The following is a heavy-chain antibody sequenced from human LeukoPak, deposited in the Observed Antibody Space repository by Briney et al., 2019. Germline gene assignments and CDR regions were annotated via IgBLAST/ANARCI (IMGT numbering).Heavy chain of an antibody. V-gene: IGHV1-69*04. Sequence: VASVKVSCKASGGTSSSYAISWVRQAPGQGLEWMGRIIPILGIANYAQKFQGRVTITADKSTSTAYMELSSLRSEDTAVYYCARGPRVVAANGPLDYYYGMDVWGQGTTVTVSS. CDR1: GGTSSSYA. CDR2: IIPILGIA. D-gene: IGHD2-15*01. CDR3: ARGPRVVAANGPLDYYYGMDV. J-gene: IGHJ6*02.